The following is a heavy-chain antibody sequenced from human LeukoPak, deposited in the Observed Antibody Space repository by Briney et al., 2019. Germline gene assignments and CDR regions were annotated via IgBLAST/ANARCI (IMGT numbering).Heavy chain of an antibody. Sequence: GGSLRLSCAASGFSFSDYYMSWIRQAPGKGLECIAHTTSSNYADSVQGRFTISRDNAKNSLYLQMNSLGAEDTAVYYCARGWLDSWGQGTLVTVSS. V-gene: IGHV3-11*05. D-gene: IGHD2-15*01. CDR1: GFSFSDYY. J-gene: IGHJ4*02. CDR2: TTSS. CDR3: ARGWLDS.